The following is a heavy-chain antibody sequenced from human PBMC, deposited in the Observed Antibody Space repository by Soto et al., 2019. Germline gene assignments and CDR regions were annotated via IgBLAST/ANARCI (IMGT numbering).Heavy chain of an antibody. Sequence: ASVKVSCKASGYTFTIYGISWVRQAPGQGLEWMGMINPSGGSTSYAQKFQGRVTMTRDTSTSTVYMELSSLRSEDTAVYYCAKNIVVVPAASVAFDIWGQGTMVTVSS. J-gene: IGHJ3*02. CDR1: GYTFTIYG. V-gene: IGHV1-46*03. D-gene: IGHD2-2*01. CDR2: INPSGGST. CDR3: AKNIVVVPAASVAFDI.